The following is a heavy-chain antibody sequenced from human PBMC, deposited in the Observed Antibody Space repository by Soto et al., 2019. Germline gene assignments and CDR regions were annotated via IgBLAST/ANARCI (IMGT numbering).Heavy chain of an antibody. D-gene: IGHD2-15*01. J-gene: IGHJ6*02. V-gene: IGHV3-53*01. Sequence: PGGSLRLSCAASGFTVSSNYMSWVRQAPGKGLEWVSVIYSGDSTYYADSVKGRFTISRDSSKNTLYLQMNSLRAEDTAVYYCARDHCSGGSCYSRGYYGMDVWGQGTTVTVSS. CDR1: GFTVSSNY. CDR3: ARDHCSGGSCYSRGYYGMDV. CDR2: IYSGDST.